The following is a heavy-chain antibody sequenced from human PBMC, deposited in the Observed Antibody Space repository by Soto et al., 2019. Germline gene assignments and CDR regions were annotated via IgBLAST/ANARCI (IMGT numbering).Heavy chain of an antibody. CDR3: AGTQDTAMVPSYNWFDP. CDR1: GGTFSSYT. D-gene: IGHD5-18*01. V-gene: IGHV1-69*02. J-gene: IGHJ5*02. Sequence: ASVKVSCKASGGTFSSYTISWVRQAPGQGLEWMGRIIPILGIANYAQKFQGRVTITADKSTSTAYMELSSLRSEDTAVYYCAGTQDTAMVPSYNWFDPWGQGTLVTVSS. CDR2: IIPILGIA.